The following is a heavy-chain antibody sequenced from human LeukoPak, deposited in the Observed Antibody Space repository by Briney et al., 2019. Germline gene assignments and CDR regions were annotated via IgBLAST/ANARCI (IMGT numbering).Heavy chain of an antibody. CDR3: ARGSLGKRYFDL. CDR1: GGSISSGGYS. J-gene: IGHJ2*01. V-gene: IGHV4-30-2*01. D-gene: IGHD7-27*01. Sequence: PSQTPSLTCAVSGGSISSGGYSWSWIRQPPGKGLEWIGYIYHSGSTYYNPSLKSRVTISVDRSKNQFSLKLSSVTAADTAVYYCARGSLGKRYFDLWGRGTLVTVSS. CDR2: IYHSGST.